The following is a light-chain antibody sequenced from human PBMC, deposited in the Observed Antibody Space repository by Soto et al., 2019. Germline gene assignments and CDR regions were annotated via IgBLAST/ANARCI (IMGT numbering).Light chain of an antibody. J-gene: IGKJ1*01. Sequence: DIQMTQSPSTLSASVGDRVTITCRASQSVHSWLAWYQQKPGKAPNLLIYKASTLESGVPSRFSGSGSGTEFTLTISSLQADDFATYYCQHYNSFPWAFGQGTKVEIK. CDR3: QHYNSFPWA. CDR2: KAS. V-gene: IGKV1-5*03. CDR1: QSVHSW.